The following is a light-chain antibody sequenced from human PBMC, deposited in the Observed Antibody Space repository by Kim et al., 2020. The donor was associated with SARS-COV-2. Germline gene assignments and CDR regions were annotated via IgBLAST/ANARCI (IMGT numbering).Light chain of an antibody. CDR3: ATWDVSLNGWV. V-gene: IGLV1-44*01. J-gene: IGLJ3*02. CDR2: NDN. CDR1: SCNVGRKF. Sequence: GQLVTNSCSGSSCNVGRKFVDWYQQQPGTAPNVVIYNDNQRPSGVPARFSGSRSGASASLAISGLQSEDEADYYCATWDVSLNGWVFGGGTQLTVL.